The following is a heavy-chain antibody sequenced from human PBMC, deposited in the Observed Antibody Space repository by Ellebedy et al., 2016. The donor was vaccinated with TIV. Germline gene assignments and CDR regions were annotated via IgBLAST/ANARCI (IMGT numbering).Heavy chain of an antibody. CDR3: AKDGGQLDVMVVGATPTGTADFDY. J-gene: IGHJ4*02. V-gene: IGHV3-74*01. CDR2: INSDGSRT. D-gene: IGHD2-15*01. CDR1: GFTFSSYW. Sequence: PGGSLRLSCAASGFTFSSYWMHWVRQAPGKGLVWVSLINSDGSRTTYADSVKGRFTISRDNAKNTLYLQMNSLRAEDTAIYYCAKDGGQLDVMVVGATPTGTADFDYWGQGTLVTVSS.